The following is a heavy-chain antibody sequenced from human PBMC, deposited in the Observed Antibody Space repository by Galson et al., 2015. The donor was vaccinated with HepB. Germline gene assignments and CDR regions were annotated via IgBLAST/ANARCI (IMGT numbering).Heavy chain of an antibody. CDR2: TVGSGDYS. J-gene: IGHJ4*02. Sequence: SLRLSCAASGFSFGSYAMSWVRQAPGKGLEWVSATVGSGDYSYYADSVKGRFTISRDNSKNTLYLQMNSLRAEDTAVYYCARGPKYYYDSSGLLPFDYWGQGTLVTVSS. CDR3: ARGPKYYYDSSGLLPFDY. D-gene: IGHD3-22*01. CDR1: GFSFGSYA. V-gene: IGHV3-23*01.